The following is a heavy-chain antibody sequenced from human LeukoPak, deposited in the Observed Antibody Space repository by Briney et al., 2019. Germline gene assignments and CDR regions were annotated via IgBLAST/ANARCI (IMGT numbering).Heavy chain of an antibody. CDR2: ISGSGGST. J-gene: IGHJ5*02. Sequence: PGGSLRLSCAASGFTFSSYAMSWVRQAPGKGLEWVSAISGSGGSTYYADSVKGRFTISRDNSKNTLYLQMNSLRAEDTAVYYCAKNPSGRIAAASDWFDPWGQGTLVTVSS. V-gene: IGHV3-23*01. D-gene: IGHD6-13*01. CDR3: AKNPSGRIAAASDWFDP. CDR1: GFTFSSYA.